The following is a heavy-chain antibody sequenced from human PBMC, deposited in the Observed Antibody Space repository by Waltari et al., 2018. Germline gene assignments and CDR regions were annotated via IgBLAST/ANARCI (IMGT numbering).Heavy chain of an antibody. J-gene: IGHJ4*02. CDR2: TYYRSKVYN. Sequence: QVQLQQSGPGLVKPSQTLSLTCAISGDSVSSNSAAWNWIRQSPSGGLEWLGRTYYRSKVYNDYAVTVKIRITINPVPSKNQFSLQLNSVTPEDTVVYYCAREAQLERLFDYWGQGTLVTVSS. CDR1: GDSVSSNSAA. D-gene: IGHD1-1*01. CDR3: AREAQLERLFDY. V-gene: IGHV6-1*01.